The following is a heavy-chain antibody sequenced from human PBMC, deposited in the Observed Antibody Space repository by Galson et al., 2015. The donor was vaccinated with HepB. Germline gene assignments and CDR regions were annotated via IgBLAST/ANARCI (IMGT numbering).Heavy chain of an antibody. Sequence: SVKVSCKASGYTFTGYYMHWVRQAPGQGLEWMGWINPNSGGTNYAQKFQGRVTMTRDTSISTAYMELSRLRSDDTAVYYCARELMVVTAYYYYGMDVWGQGTTVTVSS. CDR1: GYTFTGYY. J-gene: IGHJ6*02. V-gene: IGHV1-2*02. CDR3: ARELMVVTAYYYYGMDV. D-gene: IGHD2-21*02. CDR2: INPNSGGT.